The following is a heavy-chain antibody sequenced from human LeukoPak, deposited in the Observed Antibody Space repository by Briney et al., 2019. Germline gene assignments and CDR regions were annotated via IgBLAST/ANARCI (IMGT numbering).Heavy chain of an antibody. V-gene: IGHV3-21*01. CDR2: ISSSSSYI. Sequence: GGSLRLSCAASGFTFSSYSMNWVRQAPGKGLEWVSSISSSSSYIYYADSVKGRFTISRDNAKNSLYLQMNSLRAEDTAVYYCARGGSGIPFDPWGQGTLVTVSS. J-gene: IGHJ5*02. CDR1: GFTFSSYS. CDR3: ARGGSGIPFDP. D-gene: IGHD3-10*01.